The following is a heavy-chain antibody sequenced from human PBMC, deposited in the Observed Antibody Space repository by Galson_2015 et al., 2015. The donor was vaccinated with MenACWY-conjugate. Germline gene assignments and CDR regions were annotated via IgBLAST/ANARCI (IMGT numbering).Heavy chain of an antibody. Sequence: SLRLSCAASGFTFRNYAMRWVRQAPGKGLGWVSAISASGGSTYYADSVRGRFTISRDNAKNTLFLQMNGLRAEDTAVYYCAKNSETQPYYCMNVWGKGSPVTVSS. J-gene: IGHJ6*03. CDR1: GFTFRNYA. CDR3: AKNSETQPYYCMNV. CDR2: ISASGGST. D-gene: IGHD3-10*01. V-gene: IGHV3-23*01.